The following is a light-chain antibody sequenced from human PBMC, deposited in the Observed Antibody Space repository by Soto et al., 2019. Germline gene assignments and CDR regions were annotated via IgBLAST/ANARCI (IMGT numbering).Light chain of an antibody. CDR1: QSISSW. CDR2: KAS. J-gene: IGKJ2*01. CDR3: QQYNDSFPYT. Sequence: DIQMTQSPSTLSASVGDRVTITCRASQSISSWLAWYQHKPGTAPKLLIYKASTLESGVPSSFSGIRSGTEFTLTVSSLQPADFATYYCQQYNDSFPYTFGQGTKLEMK. V-gene: IGKV1-5*03.